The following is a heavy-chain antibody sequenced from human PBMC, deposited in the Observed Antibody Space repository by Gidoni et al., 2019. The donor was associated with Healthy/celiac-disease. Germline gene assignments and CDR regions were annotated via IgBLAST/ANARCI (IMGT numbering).Heavy chain of an antibody. CDR3: ARDQLYYDSSGYYYESGDY. CDR1: GYTFTSYG. Sequence: QVQLVQSGAEVKKPGASEKVSCKVSGYTFTSYGISWVRQAPGQGLEWMGWISAYNGNTNYAQKLQGRVTMTTDTSTSTAYMELRSLRSDDTAVYYCARDQLYYDSSGYYYESGDYWGQGTLVTVSS. J-gene: IGHJ4*02. V-gene: IGHV1-18*01. D-gene: IGHD3-22*01. CDR2: ISAYNGNT.